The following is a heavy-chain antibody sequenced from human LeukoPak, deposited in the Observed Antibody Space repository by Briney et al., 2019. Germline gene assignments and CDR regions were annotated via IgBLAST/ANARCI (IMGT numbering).Heavy chain of an antibody. D-gene: IGHD5-24*01. CDR2: ISTSRSYI. J-gene: IGHJ4*02. V-gene: IGHV3-21*01. Sequence: GGSLRLSCAASGFTFRSYSMNWVRRAPGKGLVWVSSISTSRSYIYYADSVKGRFTISRDNAKNSLYLQMNSLRAEDTAVYFCASRSLRDGYNFDYWGQGTLVTVSS. CDR1: GFTFRSYS. CDR3: ASRSLRDGYNFDY.